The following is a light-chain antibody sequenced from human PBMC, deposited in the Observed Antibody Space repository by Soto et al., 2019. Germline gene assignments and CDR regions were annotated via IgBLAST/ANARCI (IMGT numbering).Light chain of an antibody. Sequence: QSALTQPASVSGSPGQSITISCTGTSGDIGVYPYVSWYQHHPGKAPTLLIYEVSNRPSGVSNRFSGSKSGNTASLTVSGLQAEDEADYYCSSFTPTNTLIFGGGTQLTVL. J-gene: IGLJ2*01. CDR3: SSFTPTNTLI. CDR1: SGDIGVYPY. CDR2: EVS. V-gene: IGLV2-14*01.